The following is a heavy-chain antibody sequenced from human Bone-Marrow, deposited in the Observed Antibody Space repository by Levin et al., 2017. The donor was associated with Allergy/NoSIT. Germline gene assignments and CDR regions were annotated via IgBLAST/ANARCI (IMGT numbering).Heavy chain of an antibody. CDR2: INPNSGGT. CDR3: ARALFRVAARPFGY. D-gene: IGHD6-6*01. Sequence: ASVKVSCKASGYTFTGYYMHWVRQAPGQGLEWMGWINPNSGGTNYAQKFQGRVTMTRDTSISTAYMELSRLRSDDTAVYYCARALFRVAARPFGYWGQGTLVTVSS. CDR1: GYTFTGYY. J-gene: IGHJ4*02. V-gene: IGHV1-2*02.